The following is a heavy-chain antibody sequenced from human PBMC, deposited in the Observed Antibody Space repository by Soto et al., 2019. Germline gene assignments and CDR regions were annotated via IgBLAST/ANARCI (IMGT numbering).Heavy chain of an antibody. J-gene: IGHJ6*02. CDR3: ARGRRFYYYARDV. CDR1: GFTFSDHY. V-gene: IGHV3-11*01. CDR2: ITNSGTTM. Sequence: QVQLVESGGGLVQPGGSLRLSCAASGFTFSDHYMNWIRQSPGKGLEWVSYITNSGTTMYYADSVKGRFTISRDNAKNSLYLHMNNLRAEDTALYYCARGRRFYYYARDVWGQGTTVTVSS.